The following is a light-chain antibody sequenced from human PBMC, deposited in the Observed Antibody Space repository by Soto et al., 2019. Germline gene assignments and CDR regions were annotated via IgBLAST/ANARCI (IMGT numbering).Light chain of an antibody. Sequence: EVVMTQSPDTLYVSPGERVTLSCRASQRVSDTLAWYQQKPGQAPRLLVYRTSTRTLGVPARFSGSESGTEFTLTISSLQSEDFAVYYCQHYNYWPITFGQGTRLEIK. J-gene: IGKJ5*01. CDR3: QHYNYWPIT. CDR2: RTS. V-gene: IGKV3-15*01. CDR1: QRVSDT.